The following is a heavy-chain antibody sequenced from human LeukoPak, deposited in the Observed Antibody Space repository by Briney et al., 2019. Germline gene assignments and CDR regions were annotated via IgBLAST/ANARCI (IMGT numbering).Heavy chain of an antibody. Sequence: SETLSLTXAVSGYSISSGYYWGWIRQPPGKGLEWIGSIYHSGSTYYNPSLKSRVTISVDTSKNQFSLKLSSVTAADTAVYYCSSACYHCLVDYWGQGTLVTVSS. D-gene: IGHD5-12*01. CDR1: GYSISSGYY. J-gene: IGHJ4*02. CDR2: IYHSGST. CDR3: SSACYHCLVDY. V-gene: IGHV4-38-2*01.